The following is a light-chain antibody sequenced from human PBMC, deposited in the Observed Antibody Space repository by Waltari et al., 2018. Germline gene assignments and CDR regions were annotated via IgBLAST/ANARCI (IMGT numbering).Light chain of an antibody. Sequence: IVFTQSPGPLYLSPGDRDTLSCSASHSVSSNYLAWYQQRPGQAPRLLISGTSSRATGIPDRFSGSGSGTDFTLTISRLEPEDCAAYYCLQYDTSPKTFGQGTKVDI. V-gene: IGKV3-20*01. J-gene: IGKJ1*01. CDR1: HSVSSNY. CDR2: GTS. CDR3: LQYDTSPKT.